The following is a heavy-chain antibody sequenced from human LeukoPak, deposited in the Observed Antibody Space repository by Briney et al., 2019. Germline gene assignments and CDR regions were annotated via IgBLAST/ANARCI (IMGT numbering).Heavy chain of an antibody. J-gene: IGHJ4*02. V-gene: IGHV4-59*01. CDR2: IYYSGST. CDR1: GGSINSYY. Sequence: PSETLSLTCSVSGGSINSYYWSWIRQPPGKGLEWIGYIYYSGSTNYNPSLKSRVTISVDTSKNQFSLKLSSVTAADTAVYYCASWSSSWYLWYWGQGTLVTVSS. CDR3: ASWSSSWYLWY. D-gene: IGHD6-13*01.